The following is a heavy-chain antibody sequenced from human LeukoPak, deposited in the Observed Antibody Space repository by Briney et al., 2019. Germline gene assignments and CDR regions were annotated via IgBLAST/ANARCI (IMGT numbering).Heavy chain of an antibody. CDR1: GGSISSYY. J-gene: IGHJ3*02. V-gene: IGHV4-59*01. Sequence: PSETLSLTCTVSGGSISSYYWSWIRQPPGKGLEWIGYIYYSGSTNYNPSLKSRVTISADTSKNQFSLKLSSVTAADTAVYYCARRVRGVNDAFDIWGQGTIVTVSS. CDR3: ARRVRGVNDAFDI. D-gene: IGHD3-10*01. CDR2: IYYSGST.